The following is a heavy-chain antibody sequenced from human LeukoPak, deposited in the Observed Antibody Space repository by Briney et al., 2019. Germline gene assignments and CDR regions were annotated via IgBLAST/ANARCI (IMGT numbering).Heavy chain of an antibody. CDR3: ARASPSAVGVKVVAATRGGNAFDI. Sequence: GGSLRLSCAAAGFSFSNYWMYWVRQAPGKGLEWVAVISYDGSNKYYADSVKGRFTISRDNSKNTLYLQMNSLRAEDTAVYYCARASPSAVGVKVVAATRGGNAFDIWGQGTMVTVSS. CDR2: ISYDGSNK. D-gene: IGHD2-15*01. J-gene: IGHJ3*02. V-gene: IGHV3-30*03. CDR1: GFSFSNYW.